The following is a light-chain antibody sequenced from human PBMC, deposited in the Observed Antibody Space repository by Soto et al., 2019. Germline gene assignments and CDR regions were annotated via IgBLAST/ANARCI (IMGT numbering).Light chain of an antibody. V-gene: IGKV1-5*03. CDR2: KAS. CDR3: QQYNSYVYT. CDR1: QSISSW. J-gene: IGKJ2*01. Sequence: DIQITQSPSTLSASVGDRVTITCRASQSISSWLAWYQQKPGKAPKLLIYKASSLESGVPSRFSGSGSGTEFTLTISSLQPDDFATYYCQQYNSYVYTFGQGTKVDIK.